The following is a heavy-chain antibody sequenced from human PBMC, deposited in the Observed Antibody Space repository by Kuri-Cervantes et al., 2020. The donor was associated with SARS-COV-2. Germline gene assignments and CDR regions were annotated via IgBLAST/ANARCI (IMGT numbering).Heavy chain of an antibody. J-gene: IGHJ5*02. CDR2: IYYSGST. CDR1: GGSISSGDYY. D-gene: IGHD3/OR15-3a*01. V-gene: IGHV4-30-4*08. Sequence: SETLSLTCTVSGGSISSGDYYWSWIRQPPGKGLEWIGYIYYSGSTYYNPSLKSRVTISVDTSKNQFSLKLSSVTAADTAVYYCARGPLFDDFGLSTWGQGTLVTVSS. CDR3: ARGPLFDDFGLST.